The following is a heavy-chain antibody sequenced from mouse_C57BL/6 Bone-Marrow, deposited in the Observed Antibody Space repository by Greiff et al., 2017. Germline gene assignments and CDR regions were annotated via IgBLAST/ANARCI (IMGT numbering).Heavy chain of an antibody. CDR2: IDPSDSET. J-gene: IGHJ4*01. CDR3: ARSYDGYYGYYAMDY. CDR1: GYTFTSYW. D-gene: IGHD2-3*01. V-gene: IGHV1-52*01. Sequence: QVQLQQPGAELVRPGSSVKLSCKASGYTFTSYWMHWVKQRPIQGLEWIGNIDPSDSETHYNQKFKDKATLTVDKSSSTAYMQLSSLTAEDSAVYYCARSYDGYYGYYAMDYWGQGTSVTVSS.